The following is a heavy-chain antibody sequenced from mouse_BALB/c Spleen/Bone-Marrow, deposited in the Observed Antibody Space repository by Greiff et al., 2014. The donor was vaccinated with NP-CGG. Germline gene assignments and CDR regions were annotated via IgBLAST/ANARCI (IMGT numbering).Heavy chain of an antibody. CDR3: ARYYYSSRYYFDY. CDR2: IYPGDGDT. CDR1: GYAFSSYW. Sequence: VMLVESGAELVRPGSSVKFSCKASGYAFSSYWINWVKQRPEQGLEWIGQIYPGDGDTNYNGKFKGKATLTADKSSNTAYMQLSSLTSKDSAVYFCARYYYSSRYYFDYWGQGTTLTVSS. D-gene: IGHD1-1*01. V-gene: IGHV1-80*01. J-gene: IGHJ2*01.